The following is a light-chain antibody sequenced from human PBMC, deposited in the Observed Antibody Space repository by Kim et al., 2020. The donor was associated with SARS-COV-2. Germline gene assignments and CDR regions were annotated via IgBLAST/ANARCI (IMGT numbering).Light chain of an antibody. CDR1: QSVSSY. CDR3: QQSSNWPPYT. J-gene: IGKJ2*01. V-gene: IGKV3-11*01. CDR2: DAS. Sequence: EIVLTQSPATLSVSPGERATLSCRASQSVSSYLAWYQQKPGQAPRLLIYDASNRATGIPARFSGSGSGTDFTLTISSLEPEDFAVYYCQQSSNWPPYTFGQGTKLEIK.